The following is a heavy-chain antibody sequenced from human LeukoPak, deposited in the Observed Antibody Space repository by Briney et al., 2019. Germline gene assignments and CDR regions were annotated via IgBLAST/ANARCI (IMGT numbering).Heavy chain of an antibody. Sequence: ASVKVSCKASGYTFTGYYMHWVRQAPGQGLEWMGRINPNSGGTNYAQKFQGRVTMTRDTSISTAYMELSRLRSDDTAVYYCARVGNCDFWSGYHGYYFDYWGQGTLVTVSS. J-gene: IGHJ4*02. CDR2: INPNSGGT. CDR1: GYTFTGYY. V-gene: IGHV1-2*06. CDR3: ARVGNCDFWSGYHGYYFDY. D-gene: IGHD3-3*01.